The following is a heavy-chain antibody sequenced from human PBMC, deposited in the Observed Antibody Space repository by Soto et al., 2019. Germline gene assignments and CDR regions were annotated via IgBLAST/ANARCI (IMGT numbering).Heavy chain of an antibody. V-gene: IGHV3-9*01. CDR1: GFTFDDYA. CDR2: ISWNSGSI. Sequence: EVQLVESGGGLVQPGRSLRLSCAASGFTFDDYAMHWVRQAPGKGLAWVSGISWNSGSIGYADSVKGRFTISRDNAKSSLFLQMSSPGTEDTALYYCAKGLYSSTLGYCDYWGPGTLVTGST. D-gene: IGHD6-6*01. CDR3: AKGLYSSTLGYCDY. J-gene: IGHJ4*02.